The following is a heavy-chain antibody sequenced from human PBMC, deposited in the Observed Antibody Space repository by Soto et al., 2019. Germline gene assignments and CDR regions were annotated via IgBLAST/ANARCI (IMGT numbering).Heavy chain of an antibody. CDR1: GYSFTSYW. CDR2: IYPGDSDT. D-gene: IGHD3-22*01. J-gene: IGHJ4*02. V-gene: IGHV5-51*01. CDR3: ARQNYYDSSGYYLNYYFDY. Sequence: GQALTISCKGSGYSFTSYWIGWVRQMPGKGLEWMGIIYPGDSDTRYSPSFQGQVTISADKSISTAYLQWSSLKASDTAMYYCARQNYYDSSGYYLNYYFDYWGQGTLVTVSS.